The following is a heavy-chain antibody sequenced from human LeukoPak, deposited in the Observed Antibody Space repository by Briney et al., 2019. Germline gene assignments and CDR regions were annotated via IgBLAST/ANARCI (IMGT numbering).Heavy chain of an antibody. Sequence: ASVKVYCKASGYILMTYYMQWMRQAPGQWLEWMAIINPSGGGTKYAQKFQGRVTMTRDTPTNTVYMELSSLRTEDTAVYYCASVYLYGMDVWGQGTTVTVSS. CDR2: INPSGGGT. V-gene: IGHV1-46*01. CDR3: ASVYLYGMDV. D-gene: IGHD2-8*01. CDR1: GYILMTYY. J-gene: IGHJ6*02.